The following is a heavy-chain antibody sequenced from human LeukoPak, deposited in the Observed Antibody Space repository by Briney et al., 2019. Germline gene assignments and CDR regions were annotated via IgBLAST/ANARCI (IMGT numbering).Heavy chain of an antibody. D-gene: IGHD2-21*01. CDR3: ARECLTCGGDSYDY. J-gene: IGHJ4*02. V-gene: IGHV3-48*04. CDR2: IDGSGNSI. Sequence: PGGSLRLSCAASGFTFSSYSMNWVRQAPGKGLEWLSYIDGSGNSIYYADSVKGRFTVSRDNAKSSLYLQMSSLRVDDTAVYYCARECLTCGGDSYDYWGQGALVTVSS. CDR1: GFTFSSYS.